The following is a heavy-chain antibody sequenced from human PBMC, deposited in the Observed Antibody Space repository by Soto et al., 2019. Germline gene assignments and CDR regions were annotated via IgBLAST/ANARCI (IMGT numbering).Heavy chain of an antibody. CDR2: IYYSGST. D-gene: IGHD3-22*01. V-gene: IGHV4-30-4*01. CDR1: GGSISSGDYY. J-gene: IGHJ5*02. Sequence: TLSLTCTVSGGSISSGDYYWSWIRQPPGKGLEWIGYIYYSGSTYYNPSLKSRVTISVDTSKNQFSLKLSSVTAADTAVYYCARDYSSGNNWFDPWGQGTLVTVSS. CDR3: ARDYSSGNNWFDP.